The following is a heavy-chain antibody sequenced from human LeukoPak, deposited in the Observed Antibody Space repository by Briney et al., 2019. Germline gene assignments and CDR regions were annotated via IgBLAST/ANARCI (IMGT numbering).Heavy chain of an antibody. D-gene: IGHD6-13*01. CDR1: GGAFSSYA. J-gene: IGHJ6*03. V-gene: IGHV1-69*01. Sequence: SVKVSCKASGGAFSSYAISWVRQAPGQGLEWMGGIIPIFGTANYAQKFQGRVTITADESTSTAYMELSSLRSEDTAVYYCASQLIAAAGKPLYYYYYMDVWGKGTTVTVSS. CDR2: IIPIFGTA. CDR3: ASQLIAAAGKPLYYYYYMDV.